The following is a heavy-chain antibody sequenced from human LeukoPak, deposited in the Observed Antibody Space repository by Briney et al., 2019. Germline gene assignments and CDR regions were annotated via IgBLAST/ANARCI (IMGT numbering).Heavy chain of an antibody. CDR1: GGSISSSSYY. V-gene: IGHV4-39*01. CDR3: ARQGRCSGGSCYRGYYFDY. CDR2: IYYSGST. J-gene: IGHJ4*02. D-gene: IGHD2-15*01. Sequence: PSETLSLTCTVSGGSISSSSYYWGWIRQPPGKGLEWIGSIYYSGSTYYNPSLKSRVTISVDTSKNQFSLKLSSVTAADTAVYYCARQGRCSGGSCYRGYYFDYWGQGTLVTVSS.